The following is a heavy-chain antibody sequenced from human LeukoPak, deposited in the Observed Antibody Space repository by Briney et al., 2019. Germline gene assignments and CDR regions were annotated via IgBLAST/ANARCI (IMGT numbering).Heavy chain of an antibody. CDR2: INPNSGVT. Sequence: GASVKVSCKASGYTFTGYYMHWVRQAPGQGLEWMGWINPNSGVTNYAQKFQGRVTMTRDTSISTAYMELSRLRSDDTAVYYCAREGDYYGSGRDWFDPWGQGTLVTVSS. CDR3: AREGDYYGSGRDWFDP. J-gene: IGHJ5*02. D-gene: IGHD3-10*01. CDR1: GYTFTGYY. V-gene: IGHV1-2*02.